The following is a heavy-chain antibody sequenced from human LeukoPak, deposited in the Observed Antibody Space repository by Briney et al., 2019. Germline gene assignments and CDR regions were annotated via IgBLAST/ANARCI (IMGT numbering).Heavy chain of an antibody. CDR2: VYYTGST. J-gene: IGHJ4*02. CDR3: ARGLGSQDY. Sequence: SETLSLTCTVSGGSISISSSSYYWGWIRQPPGKGLEWIGNVYYTGSTYYNPSLKSRVTISLDTSKNQFSLKLSSVTAADTAVYYCARGLGSQDYWGQGTLVTVSS. D-gene: IGHD3-10*01. CDR1: GGSISISSSSYY. V-gene: IGHV4-39*07.